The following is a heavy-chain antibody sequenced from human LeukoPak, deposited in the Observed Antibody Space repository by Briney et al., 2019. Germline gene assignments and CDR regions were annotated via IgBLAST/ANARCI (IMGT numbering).Heavy chain of an antibody. CDR1: SDSISSSY. D-gene: IGHD2-2*01. CDR2: IYYSGST. Sequence: SETLSLTCTVSSDSISSSYWSWIRQPPGKGLEWIGYIYYSGSTNYNPSLKSQVAISVDTSKNQFSLKLNSVTAADTAVYYCARGYCSSTICFQYFHHWGQGTLVTVSS. CDR3: ARGYCSSTICFQYFHH. J-gene: IGHJ1*01. V-gene: IGHV4-59*01.